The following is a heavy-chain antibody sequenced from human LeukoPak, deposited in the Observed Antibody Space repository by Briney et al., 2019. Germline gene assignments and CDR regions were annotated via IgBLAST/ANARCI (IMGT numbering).Heavy chain of an antibody. J-gene: IGHJ5*02. CDR2: INTSGGTT. V-gene: IGHV1-46*01. CDR1: GYTFSTYY. CDR3: ARAVYGDYGWFDP. D-gene: IGHD4-17*01. Sequence: ASVKVSCKASGYTFSTYYSNYISWVRQAPGQGLEWMGVINTSGGTTTYAQNFQDRVTMTRDMSTTTVYMELSSLRSEDTAVYYCARAVYGDYGWFDPWGQGTLVTVSS.